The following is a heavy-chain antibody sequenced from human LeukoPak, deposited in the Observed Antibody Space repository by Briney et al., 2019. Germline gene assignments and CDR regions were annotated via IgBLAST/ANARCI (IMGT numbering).Heavy chain of an antibody. V-gene: IGHV4-59*01. Sequence: SETLSLTCTVSGGSISHYYWSWIRQPPGKGLEWIGYIYYGGTTNYNPSLKSRVTISVDTSKNQFSLKLNSVTAADTAVYYCAREDPRTKVPEGMDVWGQGTTVTVSS. D-gene: IGHD4/OR15-4a*01. CDR2: IYYGGTT. CDR3: AREDPRTKVPEGMDV. J-gene: IGHJ6*02. CDR1: GGSISHYY.